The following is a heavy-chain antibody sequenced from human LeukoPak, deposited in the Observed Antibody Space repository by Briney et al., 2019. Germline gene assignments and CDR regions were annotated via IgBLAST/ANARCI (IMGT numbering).Heavy chain of an antibody. CDR1: GGSISSGGYY. D-gene: IGHD5-12*01. CDR2: IYYSGST. CDR3: ARSYSGYDTADY. Sequence: SETLSLTCTVSGGSISSGGYYWSWIRQHPGKGLEWIGYIYYSGSTYYNPSLKSRVTISVDTSKNQFSLKLSSVTVADTAVYYCARSYSGYDTADYWGQGTLVTVSS. V-gene: IGHV4-31*03. J-gene: IGHJ4*02.